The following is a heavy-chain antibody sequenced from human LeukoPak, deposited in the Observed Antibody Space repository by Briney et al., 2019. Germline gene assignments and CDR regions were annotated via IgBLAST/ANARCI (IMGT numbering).Heavy chain of an antibody. J-gene: IGHJ4*02. Sequence: PGGSLRLSCAASGFTFSSYAMSWVRQAPGKGLEWVSAISGSGGSTYYADSAKGRFTISRDNSKNTLYLQMNSLRTEDTAVYYCAKPIAVAGTVYDYWGQGTLVTVSS. V-gene: IGHV3-23*01. CDR1: GFTFSSYA. CDR2: ISGSGGST. CDR3: AKPIAVAGTVYDY. D-gene: IGHD6-19*01.